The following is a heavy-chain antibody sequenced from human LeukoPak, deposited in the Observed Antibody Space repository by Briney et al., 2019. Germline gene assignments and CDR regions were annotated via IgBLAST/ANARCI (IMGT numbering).Heavy chain of an antibody. J-gene: IGHJ4*02. V-gene: IGHV5-51*01. CDR2: IYPGDSDT. CDR3: ARPADYYDSSGSFLGLGY. D-gene: IGHD3-22*01. CDR1: GYSFTSYW. Sequence: GESLKISCKGSGYSFTSYWIGWVRQMPGKGLEWMGIIYPGDSDTRYSPPFQGQVTISADKSISTAYLQWSSLKASDTAMYYCARPADYYDSSGSFLGLGYWGQGTLVTVSS.